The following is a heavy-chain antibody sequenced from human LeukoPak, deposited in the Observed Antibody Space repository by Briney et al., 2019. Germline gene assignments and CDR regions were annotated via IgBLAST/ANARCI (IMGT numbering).Heavy chain of an antibody. Sequence: ASVKVSCKASGYTFTDYYMHWVRQAPGQGLEWMGWINPNSGGTNYAQKFQGRVTMTRDTSISTAYMDLSRLISDDTAVYYCARAPAWYLDYGMDVWGQGTTVTVSS. CDR1: GYTFTDYY. CDR2: INPNSGGT. D-gene: IGHD6-13*01. V-gene: IGHV1-2*02. J-gene: IGHJ6*02. CDR3: ARAPAWYLDYGMDV.